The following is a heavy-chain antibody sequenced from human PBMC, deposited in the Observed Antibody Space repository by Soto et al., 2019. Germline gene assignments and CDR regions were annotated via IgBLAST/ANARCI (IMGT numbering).Heavy chain of an antibody. CDR3: ARYCSGGSCYHNWFDP. Sequence: QVQLVQSGAEVKKPGASVKVSCKSSGYTFSSYGTTYGISWVRQAPGQGLEWMGWISSYNGNTNYAQKFQGRDTMTTDTSTSTAYMELRSLRSDDTAVYYCARYCSGGSCYHNWFDPWGQGTLVTVSS. CDR2: ISSYNGNT. D-gene: IGHD2-15*01. CDR1: GYTFSSYGTTYG. J-gene: IGHJ5*02. V-gene: IGHV1-18*01.